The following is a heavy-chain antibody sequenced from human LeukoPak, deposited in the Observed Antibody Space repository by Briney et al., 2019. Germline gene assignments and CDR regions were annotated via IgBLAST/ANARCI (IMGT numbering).Heavy chain of an antibody. CDR3: ARVDRSADYSLDY. V-gene: IGHV3-20*04. J-gene: IGHJ4*02. CDR2: INLSSSSR. Sequence: GGSLRLSCAASGFTFDDYGMSWVRQAPGKGLEWVSGINLSSSSRGYADSVKGRFTISRDSAKKFLYLQMNTLRVEDTALCYCARVDRSADYSLDYWGQGSLVTVSS. D-gene: IGHD3-22*01. CDR1: GFTFDDYG.